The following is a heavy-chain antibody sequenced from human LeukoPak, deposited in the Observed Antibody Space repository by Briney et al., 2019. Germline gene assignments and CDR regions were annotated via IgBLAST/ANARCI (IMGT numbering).Heavy chain of an antibody. CDR1: GGSISSYY. V-gene: IGHV4-59*01. Sequence: SETLSLTCTVSGGSISSYYWSWIRQPPGKGLEWIGYIYYSGSTNYNPSLKSRVTISVDTSKNQLSLKLSSVTAADTAVYYCARDKTDHIDYWGQGTLVTVSS. CDR3: ARDKTDHIDY. CDR2: IYYSGST. J-gene: IGHJ4*02.